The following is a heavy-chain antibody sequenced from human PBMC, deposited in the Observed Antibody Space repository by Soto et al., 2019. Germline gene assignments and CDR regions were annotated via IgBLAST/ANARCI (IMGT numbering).Heavy chain of an antibody. CDR2: IWYDGSNK. J-gene: IGHJ4*02. Sequence: GGSLRLSCAASGFTFSSYGMHWVRQAPGKGLEWVAVIWYDGSNKYYADSVKGRFTISRDNSKNTLYLQMNSLRAEDTAVYYCARDSGYGDFRSIDDYWGQGTLVTVSS. V-gene: IGHV3-33*01. D-gene: IGHD4-17*01. CDR3: ARDSGYGDFRSIDDY. CDR1: GFTFSSYG.